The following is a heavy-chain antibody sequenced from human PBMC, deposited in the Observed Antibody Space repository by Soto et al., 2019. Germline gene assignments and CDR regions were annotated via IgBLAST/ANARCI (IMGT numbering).Heavy chain of an antibody. V-gene: IGHV3-33*01. CDR2: IWYDGSNK. CDR3: ARGLCSGGSCYQYYFDY. CDR1: GFTFSSYG. J-gene: IGHJ4*02. D-gene: IGHD2-15*01. Sequence: PGGSLRLSCAASGFTFSSYGMHWVRQAPGKGLEWVAVIWYDGSNKYYADSVKGRFTISRDNSKNTLYLQMNSLGAEDTAVYYCARGLCSGGSCYQYYFDYWGRGTLVTVSS.